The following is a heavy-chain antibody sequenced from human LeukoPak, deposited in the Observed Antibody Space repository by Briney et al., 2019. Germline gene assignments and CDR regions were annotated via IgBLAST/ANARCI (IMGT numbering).Heavy chain of an antibody. CDR3: AAYDFWGGYYGY. V-gene: IGHV3-30-3*01. CDR1: GFTFSSYA. J-gene: IGHJ4*02. CDR2: ISYDGSNK. Sequence: VRSLRLSCAASGFTFSSYAMHWVRQAPGKGLEWVAVISYDGSNKYYADSVKGRFTISRDNSKNTLYLQMNSLRAEDTAVYYCAAYDFWGGYYGYWGQGTLVTVSS. D-gene: IGHD3-3*01.